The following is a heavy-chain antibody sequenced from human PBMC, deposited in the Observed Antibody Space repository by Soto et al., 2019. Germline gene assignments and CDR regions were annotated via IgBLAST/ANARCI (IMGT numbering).Heavy chain of an antibody. CDR1: GGTFSSYA. V-gene: IGHV1-69*01. D-gene: IGHD3-22*01. CDR3: ARDGYYYDSSGPNPFDY. Sequence: QVQLVQSGAEVKKPGSSAKVSCKASGGTFSSYAISWVRQAPGQGLEWMGGIIPIFGTANYAQKFQGRVTITADESTSTAYMELSSLRSEDTAVYYCARDGYYYDSSGPNPFDYWGQGTLVTVSS. CDR2: IIPIFGTA. J-gene: IGHJ4*02.